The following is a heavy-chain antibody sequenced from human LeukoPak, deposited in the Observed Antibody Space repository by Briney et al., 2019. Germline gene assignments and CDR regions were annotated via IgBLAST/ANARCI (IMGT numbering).Heavy chain of an antibody. D-gene: IGHD1-26*01. CDR1: GYTFTGYY. CDR2: INPNSGGT. J-gene: IGHJ3*02. V-gene: IGHV1-2*06. CDR3: AIMWELRPRHPSDI. Sequence: GASVKVSCKASGYTFTGYYMHWVRQAPGQGLEWMERINPNSGGTNYAQKFQGRVTMTRDTYISTAYMELSRLRSDDTAVYYCAIMWELRPRHPSDIWGQGTMVTVSS.